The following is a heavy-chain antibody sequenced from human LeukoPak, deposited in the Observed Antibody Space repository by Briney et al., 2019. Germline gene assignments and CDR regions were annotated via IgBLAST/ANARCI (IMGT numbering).Heavy chain of an antibody. D-gene: IGHD6-13*01. CDR2: IHPGDSDT. J-gene: IGHJ2*01. Sequence: GESLKISCKGSGYSFTSYWIGWVRQLPGKGLEWLGIIHPGDSDTRYSPSFQGQGTISVDKSISTAYLQWSSLKASDTAMYYCARPNIAAAEWYFDLWGRGTLVTVSS. CDR3: ARPNIAAAEWYFDL. V-gene: IGHV5-51*01. CDR1: GYSFTSYW.